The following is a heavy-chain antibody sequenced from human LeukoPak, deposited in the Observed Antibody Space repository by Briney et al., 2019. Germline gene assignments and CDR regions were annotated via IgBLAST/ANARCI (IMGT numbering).Heavy chain of an antibody. D-gene: IGHD5-24*01. Sequence: GGSLRLSCAASGFTFSRYGMHWVRQAPGKGLECVAVIWYDGSNKNYADSVKGRLTISRDNSKNTLYLQMNSLRAEDTAVYYCARDGYNRVGMDVWGQGTTVTVSS. CDR1: GFTFSRYG. V-gene: IGHV3-33*01. CDR3: ARDGYNRVGMDV. CDR2: IWYDGSNK. J-gene: IGHJ6*02.